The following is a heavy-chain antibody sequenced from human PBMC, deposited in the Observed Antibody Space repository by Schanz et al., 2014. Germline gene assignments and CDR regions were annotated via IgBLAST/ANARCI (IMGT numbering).Heavy chain of an antibody. CDR3: ARGVRIDY. J-gene: IGHJ4*02. CDR1: GFTFSTYA. CDR2: INGNGGIT. V-gene: IGHV3-23*01. D-gene: IGHD3-3*01. Sequence: EVHLLESGGALVQPGGSLRLSCSASGFTFSTYAMSWVRQAPGKGLEWVSAINGNGGITYYADPVKGRFTISRDNSKNTLYLQMNSLTAEDTAVYYCARGVRIDYWGQGTLVTVSS.